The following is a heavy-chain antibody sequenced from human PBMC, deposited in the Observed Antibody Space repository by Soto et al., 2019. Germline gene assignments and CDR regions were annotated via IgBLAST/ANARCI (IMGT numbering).Heavy chain of an antibody. CDR3: ARALGYCSSTSCQMGHFEY. CDR1: GGSISSSNW. Sequence: PSETLSLTCAVSGGSISSSNWWSWVRQPPGKGLEWIGEIYHSGSTNYNPSLKSRVTISVDKSKNQFSLKLSSVTAADTAVYYCARALGYCSSTSCQMGHFEYWGQGTLVTVFS. J-gene: IGHJ4*02. D-gene: IGHD2-2*01. CDR2: IYHSGST. V-gene: IGHV4-4*02.